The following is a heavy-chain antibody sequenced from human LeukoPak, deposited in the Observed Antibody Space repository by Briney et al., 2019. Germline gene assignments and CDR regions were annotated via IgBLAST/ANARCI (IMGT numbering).Heavy chain of an antibody. CDR1: GGSISSYY. CDR3: AQQPWGP. J-gene: IGHJ5*02. Sequence: SETLSLTCAVYGGSISSYYWSWIRQPPGKGLEWIGYIYYSGSTNYNPSLKSRVTISVDTSKSQFSLKLSSVTAADTAVYYCAQQPWGPWGQGTLVTVSS. CDR2: IYYSGST. V-gene: IGHV4-59*08. D-gene: IGHD1-14*01.